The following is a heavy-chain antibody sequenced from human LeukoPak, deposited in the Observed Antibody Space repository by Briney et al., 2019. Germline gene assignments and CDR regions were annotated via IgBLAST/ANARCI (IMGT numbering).Heavy chain of an antibody. J-gene: IGHJ6*02. CDR3: ARGPSKLELRNGPLQDYGMDV. V-gene: IGHV4-34*01. Sequence: SETLSLTFAVYGGSFSGYYWSWIRQPPGKGLEWIGEINHSGSTNYNPSLKSRVTISVDTSKNQFSLKRSSVTAADTAVYYCARGPSKLELRNGPLQDYGMDVWGQGTTVTVSS. CDR1: GGSFSGYY. D-gene: IGHD1-7*01. CDR2: INHSGST.